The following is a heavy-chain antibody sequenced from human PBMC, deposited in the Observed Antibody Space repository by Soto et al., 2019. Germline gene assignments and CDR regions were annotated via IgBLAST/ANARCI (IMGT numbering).Heavy chain of an antibody. V-gene: IGHV1-2*02. CDR1: GYTFTGYY. D-gene: IGHD3-3*01. J-gene: IGHJ6*02. CDR2: INPNSGGT. Sequence: ASVKVSCKASGYTFTGYYMHWVRQAPGQGLEWMGWINPNSGGTNYAQKFQGRVTMTRDTSISTAYMELSRLRSDDTAVYYCARDRYDFWSGPNSPHYYYYYGMDVWGQGTTVTVSS. CDR3: ARDRYDFWSGPNSPHYYYYYGMDV.